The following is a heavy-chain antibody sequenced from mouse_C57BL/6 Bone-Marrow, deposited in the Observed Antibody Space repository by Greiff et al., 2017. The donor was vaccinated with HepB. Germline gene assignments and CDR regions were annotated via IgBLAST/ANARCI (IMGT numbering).Heavy chain of an antibody. CDR3: ARSSIPTFDY. Sequence: QVQLQQSGAELARPGASVKLSCKASGYTFTSYGISWVKQRTGQGLEWIGEIYPRSGNTYYNEKFKGKATLTADKSSSTAYMELRSLTSEDSAVYFCARSSIPTFDYWGQGTTLKVSS. CDR2: IYPRSGNT. V-gene: IGHV1-81*01. CDR1: GYTFTSYG. J-gene: IGHJ2*01.